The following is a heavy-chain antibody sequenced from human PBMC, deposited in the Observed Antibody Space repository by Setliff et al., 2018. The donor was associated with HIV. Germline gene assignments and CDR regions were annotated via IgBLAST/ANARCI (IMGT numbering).Heavy chain of an antibody. V-gene: IGHV4-39*07. Sequence: SETLSLTCTVSGGPINSGSYHWGWIRQPPGKGLEWIGTIFYTGTGTTYSNYNPSLKSRVTISVDTSKNQFSLNLTSVSAADTAVYYCATVARRLEPASLVHRYMDVWGTGTAVTVSS. CDR3: ATVARRLEPASLVHRYMDV. CDR1: GGPINSGSYH. D-gene: IGHD1-1*01. J-gene: IGHJ6*03. CDR2: IFYTGTGTTYS.